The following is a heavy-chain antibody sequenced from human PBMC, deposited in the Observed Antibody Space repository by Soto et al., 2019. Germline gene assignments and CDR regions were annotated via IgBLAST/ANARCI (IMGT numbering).Heavy chain of an antibody. V-gene: IGHV3-30*18. J-gene: IGHJ4*02. D-gene: IGHD3-10*01. CDR2: ISYDGSNK. CDR3: AKGFPYGSGGDYFDY. Sequence: VGSLRLSCAASGFTFSSYGMHWVRQAPGKGLEWVAVISYDGSNKYYADSVKGRFTISRDNSKNTLYLQMNSLRAEDTAVYYCAKGFPYGSGGDYFDYWGQGTLVTVSS. CDR1: GFTFSSYG.